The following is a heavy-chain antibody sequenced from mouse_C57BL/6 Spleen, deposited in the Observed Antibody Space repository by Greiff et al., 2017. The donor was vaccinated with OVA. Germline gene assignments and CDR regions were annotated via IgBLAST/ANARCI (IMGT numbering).Heavy chain of an antibody. Sequence: VQLQQPGAELVRPGTSVKLSCKASGYTFTSYWMHWVKQRPGQGLEWIGVIDPSDSYTNYNQKFKGKATLTVDTSSSTAYMQLSSLTSEDSAVYYCARKEDGYPYYLDDWGQGTTRTVSS. CDR3: ARKEDGYPYYLDD. CDR1: GYTFTSYW. D-gene: IGHD2-3*01. CDR2: IDPSDSYT. J-gene: IGHJ2*01. V-gene: IGHV1-59*01.